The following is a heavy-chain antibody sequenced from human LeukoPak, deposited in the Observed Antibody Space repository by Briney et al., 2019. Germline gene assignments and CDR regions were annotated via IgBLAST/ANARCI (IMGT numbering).Heavy chain of an antibody. J-gene: IGHJ4*02. V-gene: IGHV1-2*02. CDR2: INPNSGGT. Sequence: ASVKVSCKASGYTFTSYAMNWVRQAPGQGLEWMGWINPNSGGTNYAQKFQGRVTMTRDTSISTAYMELSRLRSDDTAVYYCARGRPLAAGSFDYWGQGTLVTVSS. CDR1: GYTFTSYA. D-gene: IGHD6-13*01. CDR3: ARGRPLAAGSFDY.